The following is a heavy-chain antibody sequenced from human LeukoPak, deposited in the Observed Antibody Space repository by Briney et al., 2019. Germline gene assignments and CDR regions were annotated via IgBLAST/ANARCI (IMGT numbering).Heavy chain of an antibody. CDR2: NNHSGST. Sequence: KPSETLSLTCAVYGGSFSGYYWSWIRQPPGKGLEWIGKNNHSGSTNYSPSLKSRLTISVDTSKNQFSLKLSSVTAADTAVYYCASNGFWVPDAFDIWGQGTMVTVSS. CDR1: GGSFSGYY. CDR3: ASNGFWVPDAFDI. V-gene: IGHV4-34*01. J-gene: IGHJ3*02. D-gene: IGHD3-3*01.